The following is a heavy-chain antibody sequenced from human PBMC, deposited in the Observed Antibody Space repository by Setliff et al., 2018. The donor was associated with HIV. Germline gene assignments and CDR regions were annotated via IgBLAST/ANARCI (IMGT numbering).Heavy chain of an antibody. J-gene: IGHJ6*02. V-gene: IGHV4-38-2*02. D-gene: IGHD3-9*01. CDR1: GDSISSDFY. Sequence: LSLTCTVSGDSISSDFYWGRIRQPPGKGLEYIGSIHYNEKTYYNPSLRRRVTISADTSKNQVSLRLRSVTAADTAVYYCARETQQSYNIVTGYNYYYGIDVWGQGTTVTVSS. CDR3: ARETQQSYNIVTGYNYYYGIDV. CDR2: IHYNEKT.